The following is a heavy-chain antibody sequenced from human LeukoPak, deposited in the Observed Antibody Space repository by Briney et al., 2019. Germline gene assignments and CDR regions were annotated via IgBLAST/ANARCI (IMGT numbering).Heavy chain of an antibody. J-gene: IGHJ4*02. CDR2: INQDGSNR. D-gene: IGHD1-1*01. CDR3: ARWDIRGTAHQLDN. CDR1: GFTLSSHW. Sequence: GGSLRLSCAASGFTLSSHWMTWVRQAPGRRLEWVANINQDGSNRYYADSVRGRFTISRDNAKNSMYLQMNSLRAEDTAVYYCARWDIRGTAHQLDNWGQGTQVTVSS. V-gene: IGHV3-7*01.